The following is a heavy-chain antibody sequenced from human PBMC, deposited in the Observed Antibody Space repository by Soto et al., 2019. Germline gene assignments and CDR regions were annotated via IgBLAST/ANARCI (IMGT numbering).Heavy chain of an antibody. CDR2: ISSSGTYT. D-gene: IGHD3-22*01. J-gene: IGHJ4*02. CDR3: ARAKLVVEGRFDY. Sequence: QVQLVESGGGLVKPGGSLRLSCAASGFSFSDYYMNWIRQAPGKGLEWISYISSSGTYTNYADSVRGRFTMSRDSAKNSLYLQMDGLRAEDTAVYYCARAKLVVEGRFDYWGQGTLVTFSS. CDR1: GFSFSDYY. V-gene: IGHV3-11*06.